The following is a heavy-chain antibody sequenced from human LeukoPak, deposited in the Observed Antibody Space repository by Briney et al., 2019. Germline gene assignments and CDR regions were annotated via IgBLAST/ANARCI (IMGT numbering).Heavy chain of an antibody. V-gene: IGHV3-23*01. CDR1: GFTFSSYA. CDR3: AKYYDGNLYYYYYMDV. CDR2: ISGSGGST. J-gene: IGHJ6*03. D-gene: IGHD4-23*01. Sequence: GGSLRLSCAASGFTFSSYAMSWVRQAPGKGLEWVSAISGSGGSTYYADSVKGRFTISRDNSKNTLYLQMNSLRAEDTAVYYCAKYYDGNLYYYYYMDVWGKGTTVTVSS.